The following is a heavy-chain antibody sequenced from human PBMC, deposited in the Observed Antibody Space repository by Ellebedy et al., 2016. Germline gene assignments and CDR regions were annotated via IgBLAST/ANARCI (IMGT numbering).Heavy chain of an antibody. Sequence: GGSLRLSXKGSGYSFTTYGMGWVRQFPGKGLEWMGIIYPGDSDTKYSPSFQGQVTSSPDKSISTAYLQWSSLKASDTAMYYCARHADHGFGGLVVYWGQGTLVTVSS. CDR2: IYPGDSDT. V-gene: IGHV5-51*01. J-gene: IGHJ4*02. D-gene: IGHD3-16*01. CDR3: ARHADHGFGGLVVY. CDR1: GYSFTTYG.